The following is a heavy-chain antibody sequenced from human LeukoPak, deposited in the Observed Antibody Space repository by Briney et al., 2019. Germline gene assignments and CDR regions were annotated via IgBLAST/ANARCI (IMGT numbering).Heavy chain of an antibody. CDR2: SHYGGYP. CDR1: GGSVSEDNFY. Sequence: SETLSLPCTVSGGSVSEDNFYWGWIRQPPGKGLEWIGYSHYGGYPNYNPSLKRRVRISVDTSKNQFSLNLSSVTAADTAVYYCARDASLGYFYAMDVWGKGTRVTVSS. J-gene: IGHJ6*04. D-gene: IGHD3-16*01. V-gene: IGHV4-61*01. CDR3: ARDASLGYFYAMDV.